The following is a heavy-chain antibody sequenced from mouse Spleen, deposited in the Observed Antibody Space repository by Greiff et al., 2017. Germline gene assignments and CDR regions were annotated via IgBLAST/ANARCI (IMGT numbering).Heavy chain of an antibody. CDR2: IWSGGST. V-gene: IGHV2-2*01. CDR3: ARSRFYYDYEGFAY. D-gene: IGHD2-4*01. Sequence: QVQLKQSGPGLVQPSQSLSITCTVSGFSLTSYGVHWVRQSPGKGLEWLGVIWSGGSTDYNAAFISRLSISKDNSKSQVFFKMNSLQADDTAIYYCARSRFYYDYEGFAYWGQGTLVTVSA. J-gene: IGHJ3*01. CDR1: GFSLTSYG.